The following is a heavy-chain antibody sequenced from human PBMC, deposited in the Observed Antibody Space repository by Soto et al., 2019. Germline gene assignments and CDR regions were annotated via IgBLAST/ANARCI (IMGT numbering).Heavy chain of an antibody. CDR3: ARVSTELDTNFDS. J-gene: IGHJ4*02. V-gene: IGHV4-30-4*01. CDR2: IYYSGST. Sequence: SETLSLTCTVSGGSTSCGDYYWSWIRQPPGKGLEWIGYIYYSGSTYYNPSLKSRVTISVDTSKNQFSLKLSTVTAADTAVYYCARVSTELDTNFDSWGQGTLVTVSS. CDR1: GGSTSCGDYY. D-gene: IGHD1-7*01.